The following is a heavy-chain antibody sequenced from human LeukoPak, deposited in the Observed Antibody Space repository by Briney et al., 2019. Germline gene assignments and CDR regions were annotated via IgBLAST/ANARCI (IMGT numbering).Heavy chain of an antibody. CDR2: IKQDGSEK. J-gene: IGHJ1*01. Sequence: PGGSLRLSCAASGFTFSSYWMSWVRQAPGKGLEWVANIKQDGSEKYYVDSVKGRFTISRDNAKNSLYLQMNILRAEDTAVYYSSMGGSSWYRYFQLWGQGTLVTVSS. CDR3: SMGGSSWYRYFQL. CDR1: GFTFSSYW. V-gene: IGHV3-7*05. D-gene: IGHD6-13*01.